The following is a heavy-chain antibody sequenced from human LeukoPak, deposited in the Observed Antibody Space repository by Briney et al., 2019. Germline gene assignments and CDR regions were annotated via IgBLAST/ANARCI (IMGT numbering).Heavy chain of an antibody. J-gene: IGHJ4*02. CDR2: INHSGST. CDR1: GVSFSGYY. D-gene: IGHD6-6*01. V-gene: IGHV4-34*01. CDR3: ARGRIAARPMSY. Sequence: PSETLSLTCAVYGVSFSGYYWSWIRQPPGKGLEWIGEINHSGSTNYNPSLKSRVTISVDTSKNQFSLKLSSVTAADTAVYYCARGRIAARPMSYWGQGTLVTVSS.